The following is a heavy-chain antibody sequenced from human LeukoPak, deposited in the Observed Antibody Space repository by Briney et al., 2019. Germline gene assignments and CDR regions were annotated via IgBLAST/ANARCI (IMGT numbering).Heavy chain of an antibody. CDR2: IYYSGST. CDR1: VGSISSSSYY. V-gene: IGHV4-39*01. CDR3: ARHNPLLWFGELSRDYYMDV. D-gene: IGHD3-10*01. Sequence: PSETLSLTCTVSVGSISSSSYYWGWIRQPPGKGLEWIGSIYYSGSTYYNPSLKSRVTISVDTSKNQFSLKLSSVTAAYTAVHYCARHNPLLWFGELSRDYYMDVWGKGTTVTVSS. J-gene: IGHJ6*03.